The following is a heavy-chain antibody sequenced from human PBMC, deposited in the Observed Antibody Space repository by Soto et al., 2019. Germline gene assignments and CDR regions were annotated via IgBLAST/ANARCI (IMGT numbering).Heavy chain of an antibody. V-gene: IGHV3-23*01. CDR2: ISGSDGST. CDR1: GFTFSSYA. J-gene: IGHJ6*02. CDR3: AKRIAAAGTNALDV. Sequence: EVQLLESGGGLVRPGGSLRLSCAASGFTFSSYAMSWVRQAPGKGLEWVSSISGSDGSTYYADSVKGRFTVSRDNSKNTLYLRMNSLRAEDTAVYYCAKRIAAAGTNALDVWGQGTTVTVSS. D-gene: IGHD6-13*01.